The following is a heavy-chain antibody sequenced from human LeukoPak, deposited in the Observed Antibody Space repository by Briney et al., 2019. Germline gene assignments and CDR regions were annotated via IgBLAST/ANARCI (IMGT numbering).Heavy chain of an antibody. Sequence: SETLSLTCTVSGGSISSGSYYWSWIRQPAGKGLEWIGRIYTSGSTNYNPSLKSRVTISVDTSKNQFSLKLSSVTAADTAVYYCARGKRYCSGGSCYSSRYYYYHMDVWGKGTTVTVSS. J-gene: IGHJ6*03. CDR3: ARGKRYCSGGSCYSSRYYYYHMDV. CDR1: GGSISSGSYY. CDR2: IYTSGST. D-gene: IGHD2-15*01. V-gene: IGHV4-61*02.